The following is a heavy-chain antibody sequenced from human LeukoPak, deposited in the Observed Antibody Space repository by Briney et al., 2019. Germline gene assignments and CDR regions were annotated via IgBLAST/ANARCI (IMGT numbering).Heavy chain of an antibody. Sequence: SETLSLTCAVYGGSFSGYYWSWIRQPPGKGLEWIGEINHSGSTNYNPSLKSRVTISVDTSKNQFSLKLSSVTAADTAVYYCAKDPHDSSGYYYAYWGQGTLVTVSS. J-gene: IGHJ4*02. CDR3: AKDPHDSSGYYYAY. CDR2: INHSGST. D-gene: IGHD3-22*01. CDR1: GGSFSGYY. V-gene: IGHV4-34*01.